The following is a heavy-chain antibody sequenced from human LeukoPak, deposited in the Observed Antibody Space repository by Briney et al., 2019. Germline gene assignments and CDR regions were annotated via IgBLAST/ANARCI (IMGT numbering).Heavy chain of an antibody. V-gene: IGHV4-61*02. CDR2: IYTSGSI. D-gene: IGHD3-22*01. J-gene: IGHJ6*03. CDR1: GGSISSGSYY. CDR3: ARGRDYYDSSGYYPSYYYYYYVDV. Sequence: SQTLSLTRTVSGGSISSGSYYLGWIRQPAGKGLEWIGRIYTSGSINYNPSLKSRVTISVDTSKNQFSLKLSSVTAADTAVYYCARGRDYYDSSGYYPSYYYYYYVDVWGKGTTVTVSS.